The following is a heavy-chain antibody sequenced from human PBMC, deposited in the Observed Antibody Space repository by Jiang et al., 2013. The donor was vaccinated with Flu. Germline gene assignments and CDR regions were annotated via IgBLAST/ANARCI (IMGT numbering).Heavy chain of an antibody. Sequence: SCAASGFTFSSYAMHWVRQAPGKGLEWVAVISYDGSNKYYADSVKGRFTISRDNSKNTLYLQMNSLRAEDTAVYYCAKAHKLEPYSIDYWGQGTLVTVSS. CDR3: AKAHKLEPYSIDY. V-gene: IGHV3-30*04. CDR1: GFTFSSYA. D-gene: IGHD1-1*01. CDR2: ISYDGSNK. J-gene: IGHJ4*02.